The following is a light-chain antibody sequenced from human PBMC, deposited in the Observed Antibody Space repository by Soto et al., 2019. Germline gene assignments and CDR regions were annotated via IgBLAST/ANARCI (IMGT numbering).Light chain of an antibody. Sequence: DIQLTQSPSFLSASVGDRVTITYRASQGISSYLAWYQQKPGKAPKLLIYAASTLQSGVPSRFSGSGSGTEFTLTISSLQPEDFATYYCQQLNSYPCLTFGGGTKVEIK. CDR3: QQLNSYPCLT. CDR1: QGISSY. J-gene: IGKJ4*01. CDR2: AAS. V-gene: IGKV1-9*01.